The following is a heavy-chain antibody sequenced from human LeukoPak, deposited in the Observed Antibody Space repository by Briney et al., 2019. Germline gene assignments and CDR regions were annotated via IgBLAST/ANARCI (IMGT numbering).Heavy chain of an antibody. V-gene: IGHV3-21*01. J-gene: IGHJ4*02. CDR3: VREYYGGNSLDY. CDR1: GFTFSSYA. Sequence: GESLKISCTASGFTFSSYAMAWVRQAPGKGLEWVSYISSSSTYIFYADSVKGRFTISRDNAKNSLYLQLSSLRAEDTAMYYCVREYYGGNSLDYWGQGTLVTVSS. CDR2: ISSSSTYI. D-gene: IGHD4-23*01.